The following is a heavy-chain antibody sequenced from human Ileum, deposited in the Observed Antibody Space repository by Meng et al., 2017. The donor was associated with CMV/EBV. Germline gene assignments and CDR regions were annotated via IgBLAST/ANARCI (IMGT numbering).Heavy chain of an antibody. CDR1: GFPFGAYY. J-gene: IGHJ4*02. V-gene: IGHV3-11*01. D-gene: IGHD4-17*01. CDR2: ITGSGDII. CDR3: ARGNYGFDY. Sequence: LRLACAASGFPFGAYYMIWVRQAPGKGLEWVSYITGSGDIIYYADSVKGRFTISRDNAKSSLYLEINSLRAEDTAVYYCARGNYGFDYWGQGTLVTVSS.